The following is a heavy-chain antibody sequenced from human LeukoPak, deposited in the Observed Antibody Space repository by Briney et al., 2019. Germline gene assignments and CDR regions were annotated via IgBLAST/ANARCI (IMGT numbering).Heavy chain of an antibody. Sequence: SETQSLTCTVSGGSISSYYWSWIRQPPGKGLEWIGYIYYSGSTNYNPSLKSRVTISVDTSKNQFSLKLSSVTAADTAVYYCARGKGIAARPNWFDPWGQGTLVTVSS. D-gene: IGHD6-6*01. J-gene: IGHJ5*02. CDR2: IYYSGST. V-gene: IGHV4-59*12. CDR1: GGSISSYY. CDR3: ARGKGIAARPNWFDP.